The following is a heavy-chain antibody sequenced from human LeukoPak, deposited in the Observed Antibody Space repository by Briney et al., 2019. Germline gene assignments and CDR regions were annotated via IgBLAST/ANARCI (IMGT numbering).Heavy chain of an antibody. J-gene: IGHJ3*02. CDR2: INPNSGGT. D-gene: IGHD3-9*01. CDR1: GYTFTGYY. V-gene: IGHV1-2*02. Sequence: GASVKVSCKASGYTFTGYYMHWVRQAPGQGLEWMGCINPNSGGTNYAQKFQGRVTMTRDTSISTAYMELSRLRSDDTAVYYCARDGTYYDILTGYPDGSFDIWGQGTMVTVSS. CDR3: ARDGTYYDILTGYPDGSFDI.